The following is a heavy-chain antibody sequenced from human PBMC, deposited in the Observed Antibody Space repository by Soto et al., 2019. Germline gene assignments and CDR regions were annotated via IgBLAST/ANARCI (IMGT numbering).Heavy chain of an antibody. Sequence: EVELVESGGGLVQPGGSLRLSCAASGFPLSSSDMDWIRQTPGRGLEWLAYISISSRTIYYADSVRGRFTISRDNAQNLLYLEMNSLRDEDTAVYYCVRDWPVNWGQGTLVTVSS. CDR2: ISISSRTI. J-gene: IGHJ4*02. V-gene: IGHV3-48*02. CDR1: GFPLSSSD. CDR3: VRDWPVN.